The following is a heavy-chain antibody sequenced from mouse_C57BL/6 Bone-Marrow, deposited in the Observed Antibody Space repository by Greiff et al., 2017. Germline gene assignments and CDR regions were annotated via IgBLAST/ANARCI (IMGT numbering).Heavy chain of an antibody. D-gene: IGHD3-1*01. CDR1: CYTFTSYW. CDR2: IDPSDSYT. Sequence: QVQLQQPGAELVKPGASVKLSCKASCYTFTSYWMQWVKQRPGQGLEWIGEIDPSDSYTNYNQKFKGKATLTVDTSSSTAYMQLSSLTSEDSAVYYCAREGLRGFAYWGQGTLVTVSA. J-gene: IGHJ3*01. V-gene: IGHV1-50*01. CDR3: AREGLRGFAY.